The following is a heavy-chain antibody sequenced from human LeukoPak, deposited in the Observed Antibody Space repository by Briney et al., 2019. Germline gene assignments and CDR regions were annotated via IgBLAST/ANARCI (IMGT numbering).Heavy chain of an antibody. Sequence: SETLSLTCTVSGYSISSGYYRGWIRQPPGKGLEWIGRIYTSGSTNYNPSLKSRVTISVDTSKNQFSLKLSSVTAADTAVYYCARESLSNYYCYYYYMDVWGKGTTVTISS. CDR3: ARESLSNYYCYYYYMDV. CDR1: GYSISSGYY. J-gene: IGHJ6*03. D-gene: IGHD3-10*01. CDR2: IYTSGST. V-gene: IGHV4-38-2*02.